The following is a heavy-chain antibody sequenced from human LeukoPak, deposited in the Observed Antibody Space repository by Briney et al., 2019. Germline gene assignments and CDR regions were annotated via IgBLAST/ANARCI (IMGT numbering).Heavy chain of an antibody. V-gene: IGHV4-39*01. CDR3: ASEFGELCYFDY. Sequence: NPSETLSLTCTVSGGSISSSSYYWGWIRQPPGKGLEGIGSIYYSGSTYYNPSLKSRVTISVDTSKNQFSLKLSSVTAADTAVYYCASEFGELCYFDYWGQGTLVTVSS. D-gene: IGHD3-10*01. CDR2: IYYSGST. J-gene: IGHJ4*02. CDR1: GGSISSSSYY.